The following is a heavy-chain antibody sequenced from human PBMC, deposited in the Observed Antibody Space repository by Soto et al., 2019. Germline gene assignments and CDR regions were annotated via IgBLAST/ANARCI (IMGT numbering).Heavy chain of an antibody. CDR2: VYHSEST. J-gene: IGHJ4*02. V-gene: IGHV4-59*11. CDR3: ETRPPGGQWLGVFAS. D-gene: IGHD3-22*01. CDR1: RGSISSHY. Sequence: QVQLQESGPRLVKPSETLSLTCTVSRGSISSHYWSWIRQPPGKAPEGIGEVYHSESTNYNPSLKLRASLSLDTSTNQLYMHMNSVTAAATAVYYCETRPPGGQWLGVFASCGQGILVTVSS.